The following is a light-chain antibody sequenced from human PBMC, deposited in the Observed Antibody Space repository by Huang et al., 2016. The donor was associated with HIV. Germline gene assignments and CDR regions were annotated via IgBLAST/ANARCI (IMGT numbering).Light chain of an antibody. J-gene: IGKJ3*01. CDR1: QSVSSN. CDR2: GAS. CDR3: QQYNNWPPLFT. Sequence: EIVMTQSPATLSVSPGERATLSCRASQSVSSNLAWYQQKPGQAPRLLIYGASTRATGIPARFSGSGSGTECTLTISSLQSEDLAVYYCQQYNNWPPLFTFGPGTKVDIK. V-gene: IGKV3-15*01.